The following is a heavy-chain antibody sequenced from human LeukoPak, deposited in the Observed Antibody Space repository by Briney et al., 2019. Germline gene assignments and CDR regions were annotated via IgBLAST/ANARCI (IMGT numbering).Heavy chain of an antibody. J-gene: IGHJ3*01. CDR1: GFSFSSYA. Sequence: PGGSLRLSCAASGFSFSSYAMSWVRQAPGKGLEWVSGLTNSGGQTYYADAVKGRSTISRDNSKKKVYLQMDSLGVDDTAIYYCAKGKINHDGAFDVWGQGTRVTVSS. CDR2: LTNSGGQT. V-gene: IGHV3-23*01. D-gene: IGHD1-14*01. CDR3: AKGKINHDGAFDV.